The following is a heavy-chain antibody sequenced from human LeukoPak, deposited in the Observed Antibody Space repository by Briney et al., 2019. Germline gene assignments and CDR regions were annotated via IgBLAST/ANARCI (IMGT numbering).Heavy chain of an antibody. Sequence: GGSLRLSCAASGFTFNSYDMHWVRQAPGKGLGWVTFIRSDGDNKYYADSVKGRFTISRDSSKNTLYLQMNSLRAEDTAVYYCAKSWSTVTAFDYWGQGTLVTVSS. J-gene: IGHJ4*02. D-gene: IGHD4-17*01. CDR3: AKSWSTVTAFDY. CDR1: GFTFNSYD. V-gene: IGHV3-30*02. CDR2: IRSDGDNK.